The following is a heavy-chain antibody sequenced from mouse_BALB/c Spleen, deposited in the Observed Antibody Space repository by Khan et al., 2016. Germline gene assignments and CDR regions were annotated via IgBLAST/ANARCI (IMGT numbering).Heavy chain of an antibody. CDR3: SGIYDGYDGPFTY. CDR2: ILPGGGTT. V-gene: IGHV1-9*01. CDR1: GYTFSRHW. Sequence: QVQLQQSGAELMKPGASVKISCKATGYTFSRHWIEWVKQTPGHGLEWIGEILPGGGTTNYNEKFRGKATFTAETYSNTAYMQRSSLTSGESAGDYGSGIYDGYDGPFTYWGQGSLVTVSA. D-gene: IGHD2-3*01. J-gene: IGHJ3*01.